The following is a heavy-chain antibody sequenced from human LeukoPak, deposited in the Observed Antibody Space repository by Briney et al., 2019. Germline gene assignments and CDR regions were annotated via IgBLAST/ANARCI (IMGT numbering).Heavy chain of an antibody. V-gene: IGHV3-73*01. CDR2: IRTKGNRYAT. CDR3: IHYGSGSYSTDY. CDR1: GLTFSGAD. J-gene: IGHJ4*02. Sequence: GGSLRLSCAASGLTFSGADMHWVRQASGKGLEWVGRIRTKGNRYATAYAASVKGRFTISRDDSMNTAYLQMNSLKTEDTAVYYCIHYGSGSYSTDYWGQGTLVTVSS. D-gene: IGHD3-10*01.